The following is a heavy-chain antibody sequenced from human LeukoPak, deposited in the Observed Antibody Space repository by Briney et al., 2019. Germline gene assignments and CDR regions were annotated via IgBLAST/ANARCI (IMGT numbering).Heavy chain of an antibody. CDR2: IYTSGST. Sequence: SETLSLTCTVSGGSISSYYWNWIRQPAGKGLEWIGRIYTSGSTNYNPSLKSRVTMSVDTSKNQFSLKLSSVTAADTAVYYCAREIVGATFGYYYYMDVWGKGTTVTVSS. D-gene: IGHD1-26*01. J-gene: IGHJ6*03. CDR3: AREIVGATFGYYYYMDV. CDR1: GGSISSYY. V-gene: IGHV4-4*07.